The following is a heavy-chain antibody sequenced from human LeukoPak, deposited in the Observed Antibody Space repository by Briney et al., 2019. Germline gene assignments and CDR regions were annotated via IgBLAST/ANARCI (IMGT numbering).Heavy chain of an antibody. J-gene: IGHJ4*02. CDR1: GGSFSGYY. D-gene: IGHD5-24*01. V-gene: IGHV4-34*01. CDR3: ARERPLARYDY. CDR2: INHSGST. Sequence: ASETLSLTCAVYGGSFSGYYWSWIRQPPGKGLEWIGEINHSGSTNYNPSLKSRVTISVDTSKNQFSLKLSSVTAADTAVYYCARERPLARYDYWGQGTLVTVSS.